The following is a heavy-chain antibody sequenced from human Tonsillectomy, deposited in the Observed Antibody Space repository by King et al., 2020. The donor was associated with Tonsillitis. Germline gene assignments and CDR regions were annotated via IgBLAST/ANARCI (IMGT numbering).Heavy chain of an antibody. J-gene: IGHJ6*02. CDR2: ISGSGGST. D-gene: IGHD2-15*01. Sequence: VQLVESGGGLVQPGGSLRLSCAASGFTFSSYAMSWVRQAPGKGLEWVSAISGSGGSTYYADSVKGRLTISRDNSKNTLYLQMNSLRAEDTAVYYCGGCSGGSCYGYYYYGMDVWGQGTTVTVSS. V-gene: IGHV3-23*04. CDR1: GFTFSSYA. CDR3: GGCSGGSCYGYYYYGMDV.